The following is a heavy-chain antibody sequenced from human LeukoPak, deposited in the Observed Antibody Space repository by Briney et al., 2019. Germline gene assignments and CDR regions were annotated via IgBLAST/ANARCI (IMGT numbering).Heavy chain of an antibody. CDR2: INPSGGST. V-gene: IGHV1-46*01. CDR3: ARGSSGWYSVAY. D-gene: IGHD6-19*01. CDR1: GYTFTSYY. Sequence: APVKVSCKASGYTFTSYYMHWVRQAPGQGLEWMGIINPSGGSTSYAQKFQGRVTMTRDTSASTVYMELSSLRSEDTAVYYCARGSSGWYSVAYWGQGTLVTVSS. J-gene: IGHJ4*02.